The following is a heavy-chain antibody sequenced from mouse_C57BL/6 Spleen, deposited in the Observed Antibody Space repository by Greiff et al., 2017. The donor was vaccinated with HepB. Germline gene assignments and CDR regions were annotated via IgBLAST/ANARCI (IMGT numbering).Heavy chain of an antibody. CDR1: GYAFTNYL. V-gene: IGHV1-54*01. J-gene: IGHJ4*01. CDR3: AREGFGAGAMDY. CDR2: INPGSGGT. Sequence: QVQLQQSGAELVRPGPSVKVSCKASGYAFTNYLIEWVKQRPGQGLEWIGVINPGSGGTNYNEKFKGKATLTADKSSSTAYMQLSSLTSEDSAVYFCAREGFGAGAMDYWGQGTSVTVSS.